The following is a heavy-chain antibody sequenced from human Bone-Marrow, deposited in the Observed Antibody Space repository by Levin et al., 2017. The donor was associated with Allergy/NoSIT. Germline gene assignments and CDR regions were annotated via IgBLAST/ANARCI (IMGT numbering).Heavy chain of an antibody. J-gene: IGHJ5*02. CDR2: IYYSGST. Sequence: SETLSLTCTVSGGSISSSSYYWGWIRQPPGKGLEWIGSIYYSGSTYYNPSLKSRVTISVDTSKNQFSLKLSSVTAADTAVYYCARGRSSSPDNWFDPWGQGTLVTVSS. CDR1: GGSISSSSYY. D-gene: IGHD6-6*01. CDR3: ARGRSSSPDNWFDP. V-gene: IGHV4-39*01.